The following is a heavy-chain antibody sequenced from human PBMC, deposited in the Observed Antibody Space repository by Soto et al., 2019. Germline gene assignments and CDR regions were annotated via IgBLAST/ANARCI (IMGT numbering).Heavy chain of an antibody. V-gene: IGHV3-33*01. D-gene: IGHD3-22*01. Sequence: QVQLVESGGGVVQPGRSLRLSCTASGFTLSDYGMHWVRQAPGKGLEWVEVIWHDGGAKYYAESVTGRITISRDNSKKTVHLQIDSLGAEDTALYYCARAPGRDSPIDYWGQGTLVTVSS. CDR3: ARAPGRDSPIDY. J-gene: IGHJ4*02. CDR1: GFTLSDYG. CDR2: IWHDGGAK.